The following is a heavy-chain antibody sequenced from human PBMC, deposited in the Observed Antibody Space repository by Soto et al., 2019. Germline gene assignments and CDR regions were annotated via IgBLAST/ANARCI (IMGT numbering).Heavy chain of an antibody. V-gene: IGHV4-38-2*01. J-gene: IGHJ5*02. CDR1: GYSISSGYY. D-gene: IGHD6-19*01. CDR3: ARYSSGWANWFDP. Sequence: TLSLTCAVSGYSISSGYYWGWIRQPPGKGLEWIGSIYHSGSTYYNPSLKSRVTISVDTSKNQFSLKLSSVTAADTAVYYCARYSSGWANWFDPWGQGTLVTVSS. CDR2: IYHSGST.